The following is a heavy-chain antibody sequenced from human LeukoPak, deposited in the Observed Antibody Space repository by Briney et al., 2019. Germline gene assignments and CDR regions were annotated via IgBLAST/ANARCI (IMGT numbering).Heavy chain of an antibody. V-gene: IGHV3-30*03. CDR2: ISHDGSNK. CDR3: ARKYCTSTTCYIDY. CDR1: GFIFSSYG. Sequence: PGGSLRLSCVGSGFIFSSYGMHWVRQAPGKGLEWAAFISHDGSNKLYADPVKGRFTISRDNSKNTLNVQMNSLRAEDTAVYYCARKYCTSTTCYIDYWGQGTLVTVSS. D-gene: IGHD2-2*02. J-gene: IGHJ4*02.